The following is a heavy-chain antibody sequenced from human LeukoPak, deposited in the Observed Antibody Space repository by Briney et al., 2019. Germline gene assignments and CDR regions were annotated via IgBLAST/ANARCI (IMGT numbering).Heavy chain of an antibody. CDR2: INHSGST. Sequence: SETLSLACAVYGGSFSGYYWSWIRQPPGKGLEWIGEINHSGSTNYNPSLKSRVTISVDTSKNQFSLKLSSETAADTAVYYCARLIWSGYYLPDYWGQGTLVTVSS. V-gene: IGHV4-34*01. CDR3: ARLIWSGYYLPDY. D-gene: IGHD3-3*01. CDR1: GGSFSGYY. J-gene: IGHJ4*02.